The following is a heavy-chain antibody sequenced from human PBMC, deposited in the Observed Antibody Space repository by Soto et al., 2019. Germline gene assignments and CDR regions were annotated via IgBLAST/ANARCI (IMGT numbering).Heavy chain of an antibody. J-gene: IGHJ4*02. Sequence: PSETLSLTCTVSGGSVSSGSYYWSWIRQPPGKGLEWIGYIYYSGSTNYNPSLKSRVTISVDTSKNQFSLKLSSVTAADTAVYYCARDSDNSSGWQYYFDYWGQGTLVTVSS. V-gene: IGHV4-61*01. CDR1: GGSVSSGSYY. CDR3: ARDSDNSSGWQYYFDY. D-gene: IGHD6-19*01. CDR2: IYYSGST.